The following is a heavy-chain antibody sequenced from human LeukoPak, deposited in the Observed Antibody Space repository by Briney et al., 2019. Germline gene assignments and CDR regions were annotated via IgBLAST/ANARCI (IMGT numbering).Heavy chain of an antibody. J-gene: IGHJ5*02. CDR3: LRGSFGFDP. V-gene: IGHV3-13*01. CDR1: GFPFSSYD. Sequence: GGSLRLSCAASGFPFSSYDMHWVRQAPGKGLEWVSGMGHGGDTYYSPSVRGRFTISRDNSMDSLYLQMTSLRVGDTAVYFCLRGSFGFDPWGQGILVSVSS. D-gene: IGHD2/OR15-2a*01. CDR2: MGHGGDT.